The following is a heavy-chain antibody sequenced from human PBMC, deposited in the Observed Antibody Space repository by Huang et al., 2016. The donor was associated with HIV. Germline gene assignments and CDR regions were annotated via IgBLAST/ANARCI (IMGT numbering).Heavy chain of an antibody. CDR3: ARAVDGFNSKGFYMDV. D-gene: IGHD5-12*01. Sequence: QVQLVESGGGVVQPGGSLRLSCGASGFIFDNFGMHWVRQGPGKGLEWVAFRRSDVSNEYNGESVKGRFSISRDNFENMVYLQMNSLGDGDTAIYYCARAVDGFNSKGFYMDVWGKGTAVIVSS. J-gene: IGHJ6*03. CDR1: GFIFDNFG. CDR2: RRSDVSNE. V-gene: IGHV3-30*02.